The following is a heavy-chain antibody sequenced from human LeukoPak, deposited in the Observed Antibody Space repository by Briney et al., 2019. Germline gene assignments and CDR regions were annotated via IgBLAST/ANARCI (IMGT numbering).Heavy chain of an antibody. CDR1: GYSISSGYY. CDR2: IYHSGST. V-gene: IGHV4-38-2*02. Sequence: PSETLSLTCTVSGYSISSGYYWGWIRQPPGKGLEWIGSIYHSGSTYYNPSLKSRVTISVNTSKKQFSLKLSSVIAADTAVYYCARGSDYFDFWGQGTLVTVSS. J-gene: IGHJ4*02. CDR3: ARGSDYFDF.